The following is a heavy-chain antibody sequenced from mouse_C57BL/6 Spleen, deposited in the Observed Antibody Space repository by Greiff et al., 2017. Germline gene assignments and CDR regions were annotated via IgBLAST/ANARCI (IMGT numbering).Heavy chain of an antibody. V-gene: IGHV1-39*01. CDR3: ADWTEARDD. D-gene: IGHD4-1*01. J-gene: IGHJ4*01. CDR1: GYSFTGYN. CDR2: INPYYGST. Sequence: EVQLVESGPELVKPGASVKLSCKASGYSFTGYNMNWVKQSPGKSLEWIGVINPYYGSTNYNQKFKGKATLTVDQSSSTAYMQLNSLTSEDSAVDYCADWTEARDDWGQGTSVTVSS.